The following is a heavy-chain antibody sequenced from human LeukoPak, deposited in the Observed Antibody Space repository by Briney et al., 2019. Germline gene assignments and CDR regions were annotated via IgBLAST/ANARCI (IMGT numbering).Heavy chain of an antibody. V-gene: IGHV4-31*03. Sequence: SETLSLTCTVSGASIKSGGFYWSWIRQHPGKGLEWIVYIYHDGSSYYNPSLKSRVVISVDTSNNQFSLNLSSVTAADTAVYYCARHGSRNYCNSLNLPFDYWGQGTLVTVSS. CDR1: GASIKSGGFY. D-gene: IGHD2/OR15-2a*01. J-gene: IGHJ4*02. CDR3: ARHGSRNYCNSLNLPFDY. CDR2: IYHDGSS.